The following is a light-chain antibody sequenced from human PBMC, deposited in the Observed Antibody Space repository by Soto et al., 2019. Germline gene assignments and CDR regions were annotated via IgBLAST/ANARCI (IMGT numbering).Light chain of an antibody. J-gene: IGKJ1*01. V-gene: IGKV1-12*01. Sequence: IHMTQSPSSVSASFVDGFTIICRASQGISSWLAWYQQKPGKAPKLLIYAASSLQSGVPSRFSGSGYGTDFTLTITSLQPDDFATYYCQQATSFPWTFGQGTKVDIK. CDR3: QQATSFPWT. CDR2: AAS. CDR1: QGISSW.